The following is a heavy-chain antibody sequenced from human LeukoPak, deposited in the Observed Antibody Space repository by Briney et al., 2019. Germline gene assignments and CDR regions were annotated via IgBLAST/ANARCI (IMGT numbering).Heavy chain of an antibody. J-gene: IGHJ5*02. CDR3: AREGIADTVGWFDP. D-gene: IGHD6-13*01. CDR1: GYTFSSYE. V-gene: IGHV1-8*01. Sequence: ASVRVSCKASGYTFSSYEINWVRQTTGQGLEWMGWMNPNSGQTGYAQKFQGRVTMTRNSSISTAYLELSSLRSEDSAVYYCAREGIADTVGWFDPWGQGTLVTVSS. CDR2: MNPNSGQT.